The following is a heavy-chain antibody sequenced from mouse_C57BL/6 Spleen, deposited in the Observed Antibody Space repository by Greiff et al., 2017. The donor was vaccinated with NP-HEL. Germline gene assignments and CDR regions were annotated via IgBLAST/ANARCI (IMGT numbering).Heavy chain of an antibody. CDR2: ISDGGSYT. CDR1: GFTFSSYA. CDR3: ARGGDYDAFAY. J-gene: IGHJ3*01. Sequence: EVKLMESGGDLVKPGGSLKLSCAASGFTFSSYAMSWVRQTPEKRLEWVATISDGGSYTYYPDNVKGRFTISRDNAKNNLYLQMSHLKSEDTAMYYCARGGDYDAFAYWGQGTLVTVSA. V-gene: IGHV5-4*03. D-gene: IGHD2-4*01.